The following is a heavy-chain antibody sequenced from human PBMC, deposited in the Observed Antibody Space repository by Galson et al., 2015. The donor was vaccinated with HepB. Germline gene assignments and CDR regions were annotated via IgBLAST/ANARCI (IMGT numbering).Heavy chain of an antibody. Sequence: SCKASGYTFTSYGISWVRQAPGQGLEWMGWISAYNGNTNYAQKLQGRVTMTTDTSTSTAYMELRSLRSDDTAVYYCARDPYCGGDCYSALDYWGQGTLVTVSS. D-gene: IGHD2-21*02. V-gene: IGHV1-18*04. CDR2: ISAYNGNT. J-gene: IGHJ4*02. CDR1: GYTFTSYG. CDR3: ARDPYCGGDCYSALDY.